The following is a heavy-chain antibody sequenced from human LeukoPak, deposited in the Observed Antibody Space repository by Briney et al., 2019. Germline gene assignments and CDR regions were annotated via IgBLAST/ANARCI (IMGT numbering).Heavy chain of an antibody. V-gene: IGHV3-33*06. CDR3: AKDKRVGATCYFDY. J-gene: IGHJ4*02. D-gene: IGHD1-26*01. CDR2: IWYDGSNK. CDR1: GFTFSSYG. Sequence: GGALRLSCAAPGFTFSSYGMHWVRPAPGKGLGWGAVIWYDGSNKYYADSMKGRFTISRDNSKNTLYLQMNSLRAEDTAVYYCAKDKRVGATCYFDYWGQGTLVTVSS.